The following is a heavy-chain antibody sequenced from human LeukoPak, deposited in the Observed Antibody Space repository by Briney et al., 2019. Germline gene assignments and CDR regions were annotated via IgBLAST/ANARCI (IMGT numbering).Heavy chain of an antibody. CDR1: GYTFTRYD. Sequence: GASVKVSCTAPGYTFTRYDINWVRQATGQGLEWMGWINLNSGNTGYAQKFQGRVTITRDTSIRTAYMEVSSLRSDDTAVYYCARVDGSPDYWGQGTLLTVSS. J-gene: IGHJ4*02. V-gene: IGHV1-8*03. CDR2: INLNSGNT. CDR3: ARVDGSPDY. D-gene: IGHD2-15*01.